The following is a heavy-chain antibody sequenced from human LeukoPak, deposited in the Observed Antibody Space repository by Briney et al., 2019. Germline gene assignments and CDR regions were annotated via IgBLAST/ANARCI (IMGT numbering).Heavy chain of an antibody. Sequence: PSETLSLTCSVSGDSISIGDYRWSWIRQSPGKGLEWIVYIYYIGTAYYNPSLRSRVALSADTSKNQFSLKLNSVTVADSAVYFCARARGDSPRIYYYMDVWGKGTTVTVSS. D-gene: IGHD3-16*01. CDR2: IYYIGTA. CDR1: GDSISIGDYR. V-gene: IGHV4-30-4*01. J-gene: IGHJ6*03. CDR3: ARARGDSPRIYYYMDV.